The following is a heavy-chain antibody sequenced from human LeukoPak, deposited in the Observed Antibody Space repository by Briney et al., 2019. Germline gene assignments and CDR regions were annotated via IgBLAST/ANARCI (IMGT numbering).Heavy chain of an antibody. J-gene: IGHJ4*02. CDR3: ARVDSSGWYESDY. CDR2: ISYDGSNK. V-gene: IGHV3-30*04. Sequence: PGRSLRLSCAASGFTFSSYAMHWVRQAPGKGLEWVAVISYDGSNKYYADSVKGRFTISRDNSKNTLYLQMNGLRAEDTAVYYCARVDSSGWYESDYWGQGTLVTVSS. D-gene: IGHD6-19*01. CDR1: GFTFSSYA.